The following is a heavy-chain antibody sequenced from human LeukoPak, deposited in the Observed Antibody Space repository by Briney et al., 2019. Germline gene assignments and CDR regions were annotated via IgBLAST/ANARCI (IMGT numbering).Heavy chain of an antibody. Sequence: PSETLSLTCRVSGGFLSSHYWSWIRQPPGKGLEWIGYIYYSGTTNYNPSLKSRVTISLDTSKNQFSLKLSSVTAADTAVYYCARRTGYYNGFDYWGQGTLVTVSS. D-gene: IGHD3-9*01. CDR2: IYYSGTT. J-gene: IGHJ4*02. V-gene: IGHV4-59*11. CDR3: ARRTGYYNGFDY. CDR1: GGFLSSHY.